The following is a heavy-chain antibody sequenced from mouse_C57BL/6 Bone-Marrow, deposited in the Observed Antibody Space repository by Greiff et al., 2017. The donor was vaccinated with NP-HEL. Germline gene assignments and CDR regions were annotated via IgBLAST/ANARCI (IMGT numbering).Heavy chain of an antibody. V-gene: IGHV2-6*01. CDR2: IWGVGST. CDR1: GFSLTSYG. Sequence: VQLQESGPGLVAPSQSLSITCTVSGFSLTSYGVDWVRQSPGKGLEWLGVIWGVGSTNYNSALKSRLSISKDNSKSQVFLKMNSLQTDDTAMYYCASEGYGSKGGYFDVWGTGTTVTVSS. D-gene: IGHD1-1*02. CDR3: ASEGYGSKGGYFDV. J-gene: IGHJ1*03.